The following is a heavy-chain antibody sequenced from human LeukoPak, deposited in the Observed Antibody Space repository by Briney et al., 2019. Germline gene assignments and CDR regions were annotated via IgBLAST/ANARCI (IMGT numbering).Heavy chain of an antibody. CDR1: GGSFSGYY. D-gene: IGHD3-22*01. Sequence: SETLSLTCAVYGGSFSGYYWSWIRQPPGKGLEWIGEINHSGSTNYNPSLKSRVTISVDTSKNQFSLKLSSVTAADTAVYYCASHDDSSGYYLPNWFDPWGQGTLVTVSS. CDR3: ASHDDSSGYYLPNWFDP. V-gene: IGHV4-34*01. J-gene: IGHJ5*02. CDR2: INHSGST.